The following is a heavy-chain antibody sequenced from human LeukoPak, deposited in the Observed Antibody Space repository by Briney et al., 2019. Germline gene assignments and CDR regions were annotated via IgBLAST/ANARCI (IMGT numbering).Heavy chain of an antibody. J-gene: IGHJ3*02. CDR1: GYTFTTYY. Sequence: ASVKASCKASGYTFTTYYIHWVRQAPGQGLEWMGIINPIGGSTVYAQKFQGRVTMTRDTSTSTVYTELSSLRSEDTAVYYCARVDDFWSGDFDIWGQGTMVTVSS. D-gene: IGHD3-3*01. V-gene: IGHV1-46*01. CDR2: INPIGGST. CDR3: ARVDDFWSGDFDI.